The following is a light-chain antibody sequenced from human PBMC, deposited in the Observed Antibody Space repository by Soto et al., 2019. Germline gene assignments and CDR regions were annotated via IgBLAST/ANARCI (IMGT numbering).Light chain of an antibody. J-gene: IGLJ2*01. CDR3: QTWVTGIQI. V-gene: IGLV4-69*01. Sequence: QLVLTQSPSASASLGASVKLTCTLSSGHSSYAIAWHQQQPEKGPRYLMKLNSDGSHSKGDGIPDRFSGSSSGAERYLTISSLQSEYEADYYCQTWVTGIQIFGGGTKLTVL. CDR1: SGHSSYA. CDR2: LNSDGSH.